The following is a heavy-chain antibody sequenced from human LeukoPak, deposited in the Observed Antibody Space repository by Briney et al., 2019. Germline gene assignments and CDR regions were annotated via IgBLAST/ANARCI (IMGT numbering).Heavy chain of an antibody. CDR3: ARDEPDILTGYYPFDY. D-gene: IGHD3-9*01. Sequence: SVKVSCKASGYTFSSYAISWVRQAPGQGLEWMGRIIPILGIANYAQKFQGRVTITADKSTSTAYMELSSLRSEDTAVYYCARDEPDILTGYYPFDYWGQGTLVTVSS. J-gene: IGHJ4*02. CDR1: GYTFSSYA. CDR2: IIPILGIA. V-gene: IGHV1-69*04.